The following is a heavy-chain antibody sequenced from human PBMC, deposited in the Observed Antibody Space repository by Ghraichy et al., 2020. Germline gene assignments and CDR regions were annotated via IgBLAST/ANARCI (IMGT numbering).Heavy chain of an antibody. Sequence: GGSLRLSCAASGFTFSSYAMSWVRQAPGKGLEWVSAISGSGGSTYYADSVKGRFTISRDNSKNTLYLQMNSLRAEDTAVYYCAKDPFYYDSSGHRPGGYWGQGTLVTVSS. D-gene: IGHD3-22*01. CDR3: AKDPFYYDSSGHRPGGY. CDR2: ISGSGGST. J-gene: IGHJ4*02. V-gene: IGHV3-23*01. CDR1: GFTFSSYA.